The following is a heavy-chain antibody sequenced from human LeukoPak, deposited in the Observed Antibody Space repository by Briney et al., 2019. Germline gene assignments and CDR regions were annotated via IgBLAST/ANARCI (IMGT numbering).Heavy chain of an antibody. CDR3: ARHKMVRGIGYYYYMDV. Sequence: SETLSLTCSVSGGSISSNTYYWAWIRQTPGKGLEWIGTSYYSGTTYYNPSLRSRITISVDTSKNQFSLKLSSVTAADTAVYYCARHKMVRGIGYYYYMDVWGKGITVTISS. CDR1: GGSISSNTYY. CDR2: SYYSGTT. V-gene: IGHV4-39*01. J-gene: IGHJ6*03. D-gene: IGHD3-10*01.